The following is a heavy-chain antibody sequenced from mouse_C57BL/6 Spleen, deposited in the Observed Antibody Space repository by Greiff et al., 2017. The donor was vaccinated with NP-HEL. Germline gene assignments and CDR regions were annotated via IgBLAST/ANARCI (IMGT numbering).Heavy chain of an antibody. D-gene: IGHD2-4*01. CDR1: GYTFTSYG. J-gene: IGHJ3*01. CDR2: IYPGSGNT. V-gene: IGHV1-81*01. Sequence: VQLQQSGAELARPGASVKLSCKASGYTFTSYGISWVKQRTGQGLEWIGEIYPGSGNTDYNEKFKGKATLTADKSSSTAYMELSSLTSEDSAVYFCAREDDYDGVFAYWGQGTLVTVSA. CDR3: AREDDYDGVFAY.